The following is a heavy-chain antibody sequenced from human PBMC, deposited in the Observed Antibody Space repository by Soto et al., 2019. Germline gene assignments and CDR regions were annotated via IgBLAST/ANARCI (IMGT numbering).Heavy chain of an antibody. CDR2: TSAYNGNT. J-gene: IGHJ4*02. V-gene: IGHV1-18*01. D-gene: IGHD3-9*01. CDR1: GYTFTSYG. CDR3: ARSAYYDILTGYYNVMGY. Sequence: ASVKVSCKASGYTFTSYGISWVRQAPGQGFEWMGWTSAYNGNTNYAQKLQGRVTMTTDTSTSTAYMELRSLRSDDTAVYYCARSAYYDILTGYYNVMGYWGQGTLVTVSS.